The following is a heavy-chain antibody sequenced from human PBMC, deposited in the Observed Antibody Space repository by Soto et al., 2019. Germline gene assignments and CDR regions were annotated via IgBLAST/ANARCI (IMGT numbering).Heavy chain of an antibody. CDR1: GYTFTGYY. CDR2: INPNSGGT. Sequence: ASVKVSCKASGYTFTGYYMHWVRQAPGQGLEWMGWINPNSGGTNYAQKFQGWVTMTRDTSISTAYMELSRLRSDDTAVYYCARSAVPIVVVPAARSCLDPWGQGTLVTVSS. J-gene: IGHJ5*02. V-gene: IGHV1-2*04. CDR3: ARSAVPIVVVPAARSCLDP. D-gene: IGHD2-2*01.